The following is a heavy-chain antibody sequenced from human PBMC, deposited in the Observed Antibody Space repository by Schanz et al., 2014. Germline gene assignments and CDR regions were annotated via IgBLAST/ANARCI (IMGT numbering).Heavy chain of an antibody. J-gene: IGHJ4*02. CDR1: GFTFSSYS. V-gene: IGHV3-23*04. Sequence: EVQLVESGGGLIQPGGSLRLSCAASGFTFSSYSMNWVRQAPGKGPEWVSAISGSGGSTYYADSVKGRFTISRDNSNKTVDLQMNSLRAEDTGLYFCARGGSGSHYRLDYWGQGTLVTVSS. CDR2: ISGSGGST. CDR3: ARGGSGSHYRLDY. D-gene: IGHD1-26*01.